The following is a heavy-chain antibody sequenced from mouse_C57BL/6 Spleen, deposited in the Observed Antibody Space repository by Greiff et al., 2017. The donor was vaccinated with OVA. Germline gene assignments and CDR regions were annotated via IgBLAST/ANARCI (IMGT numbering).Heavy chain of an antibody. D-gene: IGHD1-1*01. CDR1: GYTFTDYE. CDR3: TRQAYYGSKYFDV. V-gene: IGHV1-15*01. J-gene: IGHJ1*03. CDR2: IDPETGGT. Sequence: VKLMESGAELVRPGASVTLSCKASGYTFTDYEMHWVKQTPVHGLEWIGAIDPETGGTAYNQKFKGKAILTADKSSSTAYMELRSLTSEDSAVYYCTRQAYYGSKYFDVWGTGTTVTVSS.